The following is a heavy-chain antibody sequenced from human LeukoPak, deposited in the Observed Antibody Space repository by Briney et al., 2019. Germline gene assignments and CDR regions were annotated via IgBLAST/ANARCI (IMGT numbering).Heavy chain of an antibody. D-gene: IGHD1-26*01. J-gene: IGHJ4*02. Sequence: SETLSLTCTVSGGSMRNYYWSWIRPTPGKRLEWIGYVYNTGSTSYNPSIQSRVTISLDTSKNQFSLRLSSVAAADTAVYYCARQVGGSRFPDWGQGTLVTVSS. CDR1: GGSMRNYY. V-gene: IGHV4-59*08. CDR2: VYNTGST. CDR3: ARQVGGSRFPD.